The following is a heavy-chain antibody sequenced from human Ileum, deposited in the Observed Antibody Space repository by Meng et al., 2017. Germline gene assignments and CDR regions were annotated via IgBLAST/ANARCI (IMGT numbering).Heavy chain of an antibody. D-gene: IGHD6-19*01. V-gene: IGHV4-39*07. J-gene: IGHJ2*01. CDR2: MSYSGST. CDR3: ARGGAVAGVWWYFDL. Sequence: PLQESGPGPWKPSGTLSLPCTVSGGSISNTNYYGAWIRQPPGKGLEWIGRMSYSGSTYFNPSLKSRVAISVDTSNNQVSLKLSFVTAADTAVYYCARGGAVAGVWWYFDLWGRGTLVTVSS. CDR1: GGSISNTNYY.